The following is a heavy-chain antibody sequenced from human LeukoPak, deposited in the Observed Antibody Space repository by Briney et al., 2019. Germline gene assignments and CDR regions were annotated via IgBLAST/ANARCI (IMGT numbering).Heavy chain of an antibody. J-gene: IGHJ3*02. CDR3: AGGSDTAMNDAFDI. D-gene: IGHD5-18*01. V-gene: IGHV3-7*03. Sequence: GGSLRLSCAASGFTFSNFWMNWVRQAPGKGLEWVANVNQDGTEKYYVDSVKGRFSISRDNAKNSLYLQMNSLRAEDTAVYYCAGGSDTAMNDAFDIWGQGTMVTVSS. CDR1: GFTFSNFW. CDR2: VNQDGTEK.